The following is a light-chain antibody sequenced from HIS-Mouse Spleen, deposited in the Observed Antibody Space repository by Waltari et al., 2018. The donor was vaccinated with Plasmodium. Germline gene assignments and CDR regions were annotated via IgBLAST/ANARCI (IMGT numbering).Light chain of an antibody. J-gene: IGLJ2*01. V-gene: IGLV2-23*03. CDR2: EGS. CDR1: SSAVGSYNL. CDR3: CSYAGSSTFVV. Sequence: QSALTQPASVSGSPGQSITISCTGTSSAVGSYNLVSWYQQHPGKAPKLMIYEGSKRPSGVSNRFSGSKSGNTASLTISGLQAEDEADYDCCSYAGSSTFVVFGGGTKLTVL.